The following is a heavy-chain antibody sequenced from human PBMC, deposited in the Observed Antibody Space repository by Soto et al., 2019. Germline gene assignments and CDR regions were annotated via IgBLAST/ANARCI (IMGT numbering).Heavy chain of an antibody. D-gene: IGHD3-10*01. CDR2: IYHSGST. J-gene: IGHJ6*03. CDR3: ARHRAFGELLDYYYYMDV. Sequence: QVQLQESGPGLVKPSETLSLTCTVSGGSISSYYWSWIRQPPGKGLEWIGYIYHSGSTNYNPSLKSRVTISVDTSKNQFSLKLSSVTAADTAVYYCARHRAFGELLDYYYYMDVWGKGTTVTVSS. CDR1: GGSISSYY. V-gene: IGHV4-59*08.